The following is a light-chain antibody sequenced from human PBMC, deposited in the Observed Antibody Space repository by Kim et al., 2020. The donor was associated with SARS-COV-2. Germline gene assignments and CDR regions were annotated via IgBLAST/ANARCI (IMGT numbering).Light chain of an antibody. Sequence: AAGGDRVTITCRASQDIGNDVGWYQQNPGRAPKRLIYGASNLQSGVPSRFSGSGSETEFTLTINSLQPEDFAIYFCLQHRTYPITFGQGTRLEIK. CDR1: QDIGND. CDR2: GAS. V-gene: IGKV1-17*01. CDR3: LQHRTYPIT. J-gene: IGKJ5*01.